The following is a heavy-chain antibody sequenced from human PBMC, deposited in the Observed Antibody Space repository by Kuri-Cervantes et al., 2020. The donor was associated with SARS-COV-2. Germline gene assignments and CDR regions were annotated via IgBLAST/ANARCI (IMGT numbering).Heavy chain of an antibody. V-gene: IGHV1-69*13. CDR2: IIPIFGTA. CDR3: ARDTPSGSYLNSAFDI. D-gene: IGHD1-26*01. J-gene: IGHJ3*02. Sequence: SVKVSCKASGYTFTSYGISWVRQAPGQGLEWMGGIIPIFGTANYAQKFQGRVTITADESTSTAYMELSSLRSEDTAVYYCARDTPSGSYLNSAFDIWGQGTMVTVSS. CDR1: GYTFTSYG.